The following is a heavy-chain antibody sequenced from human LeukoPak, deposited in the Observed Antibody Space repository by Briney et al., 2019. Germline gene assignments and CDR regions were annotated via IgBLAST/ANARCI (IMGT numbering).Heavy chain of an antibody. Sequence: SETLSLTCAVYGGSFSGYYWSWIRQPPGKGLEWIGEINHSGSTNYNPSLKSRVTISVDTSKNQFSLKLSSVTAADTAVYYCARAKAPRRLATGNWFDPWGQGTLVTVSS. D-gene: IGHD1-26*01. CDR1: GGSFSGYY. J-gene: IGHJ5*02. CDR3: ARAKAPRRLATGNWFDP. CDR2: INHSGST. V-gene: IGHV4-34*01.